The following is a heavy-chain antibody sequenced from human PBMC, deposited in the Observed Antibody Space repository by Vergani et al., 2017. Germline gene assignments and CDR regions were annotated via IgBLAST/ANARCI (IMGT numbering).Heavy chain of an antibody. D-gene: IGHD3-9*01. CDR1: GGPLSSSNW. Sequence: QVQLQESGPGLVKPPGTLSLTCAVSGGPLSSSNWWSCVPQPPGKGLQWIGKIYHSGGTNYNPSLKSRVTISVDQSQNQFSLKLSSVTAADTAVYYRARELKLRYSPFGDYCYYGMDVWGQGTTVTVSS. J-gene: IGHJ6*02. CDR2: IYHSGGT. CDR3: ARELKLRYSPFGDYCYYGMDV. V-gene: IGHV4-4*03.